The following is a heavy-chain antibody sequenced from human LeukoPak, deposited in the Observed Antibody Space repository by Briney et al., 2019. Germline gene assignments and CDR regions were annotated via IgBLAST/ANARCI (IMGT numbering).Heavy chain of an antibody. CDR1: GYTFTGYY. Sequence: ASMKVSCKASGYTFTGYYMHWVRQAPGQGLEWMGWINPNSGGTNYAQKFQGWVTMTRDTSISTAYMELSRLRSDDTAVYYCASSSSSWFLDAFDIWGQGTMVTVSS. CDR3: ASSSSSWFLDAFDI. V-gene: IGHV1-2*04. D-gene: IGHD6-13*01. J-gene: IGHJ3*02. CDR2: INPNSGGT.